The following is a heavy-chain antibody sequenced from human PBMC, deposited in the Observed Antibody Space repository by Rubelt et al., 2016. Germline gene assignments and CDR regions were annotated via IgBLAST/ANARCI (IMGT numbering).Heavy chain of an antibody. V-gene: IGHV3-7*01. D-gene: IGHD2-2*01. CDR3: ERYRSCSSTTCYHAFYI. Sequence: EVQLVESGGGLVQPGGSLRLSCAASGFTFSSYWMSWVRQAPGKGLEWVANIKQDGSEKYYVDSVKGRFTISRENAQNSLYLQMNRLRAEETAVYYCERYRSCSSTTCYHAFYIWGQGTMVTVSS. CDR2: IKQDGSEK. J-gene: IGHJ3*02. CDR1: GFTFSSYW.